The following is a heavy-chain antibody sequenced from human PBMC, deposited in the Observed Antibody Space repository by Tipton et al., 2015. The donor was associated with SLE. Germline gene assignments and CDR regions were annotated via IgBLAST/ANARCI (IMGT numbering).Heavy chain of an antibody. CDR1: GGSISSTSYY. V-gene: IGHV4-39*07. J-gene: IGHJ4*02. CDR2: IYYTGNT. CDR3: ARGWDYDSWSGYADY. D-gene: IGHD3-3*01. Sequence: TLSLTCTVSGGSISSTSYYWGWIRQPPGKGLEWNGTIYYTGNTFYNPSLKSRVTISVDTSKNQFSLKLSSVTAADTAVYYCARGWDYDSWSGYADYWGQGTLVTVSS.